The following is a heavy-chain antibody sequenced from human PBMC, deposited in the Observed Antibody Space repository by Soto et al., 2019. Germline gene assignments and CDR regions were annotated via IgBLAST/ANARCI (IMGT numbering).Heavy chain of an antibody. CDR2: VYYSGIT. CDR1: GGSISSGDYY. CDR3: AREVVGAYYFDY. J-gene: IGHJ4*02. D-gene: IGHD1-26*01. Sequence: PSETLSLTCTVSGGSISSGDYYWNWIRQPPGKGLEWIGYVYYSGITYYNPSLKSRLTISLDTSKTQFSLKLNPVTATDTAVYYCAREVVGAYYFDYWGQGTLVTVSS. V-gene: IGHV4-30-4*01.